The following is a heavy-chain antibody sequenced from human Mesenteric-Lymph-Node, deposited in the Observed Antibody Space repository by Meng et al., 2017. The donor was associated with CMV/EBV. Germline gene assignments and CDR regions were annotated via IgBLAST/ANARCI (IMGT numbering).Heavy chain of an antibody. CDR3: ASLGGGYCSGGTCHFDY. V-gene: IGHV4-34*01. CDR1: GGSFSGYY. Sequence: SETLSLTCAVYGGSFSGYYWSWIRQPPGKGLEWIGEINHSGSTNYNPSLKSRVTISVDTSKNQFSLRLSSVNAADTAVYYCASLGGGYCSGGTCHFDYWGQGTLVTVSS. J-gene: IGHJ4*02. CDR2: INHSGST. D-gene: IGHD2-15*01.